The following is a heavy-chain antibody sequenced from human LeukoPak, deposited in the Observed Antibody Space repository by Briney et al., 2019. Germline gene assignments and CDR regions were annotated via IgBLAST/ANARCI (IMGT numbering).Heavy chain of an antibody. CDR1: GYTFTGYY. Sequence: ASVKVSCKASGYTFTGYYMHWVRQAPGQGLEWMGWINPNSGGTNYAQKFQGRVTMTRDTSISTAYMELSGLRSDDTAVYYCARVPEGLSSSMLYWGQGTLVTVSS. CDR3: ARVPEGLSSSMLY. V-gene: IGHV1-2*02. D-gene: IGHD6-6*01. J-gene: IGHJ4*02. CDR2: INPNSGGT.